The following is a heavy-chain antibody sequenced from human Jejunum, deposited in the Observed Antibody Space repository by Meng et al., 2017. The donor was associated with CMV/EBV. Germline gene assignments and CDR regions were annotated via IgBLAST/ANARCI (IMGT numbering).Heavy chain of an antibody. V-gene: IGHV1-8*01. D-gene: IGHD5-12*01. J-gene: IGHJ4*02. CDR3: AREHSGYDDF. CDR2: MNPNSGNT. Sequence: CKASGYSFTSYDITWVRQASGQGLEWLGWMNPNSGNTGYAQKFQGRVTMISNTSINTAYMQLSSLTSEDTAIYYCAREHSGYDDFWGQGTLGTVSS. CDR1: GYSFTSYD.